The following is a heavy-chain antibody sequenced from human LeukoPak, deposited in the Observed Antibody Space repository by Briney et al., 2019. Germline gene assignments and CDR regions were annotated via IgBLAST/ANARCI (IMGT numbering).Heavy chain of an antibody. J-gene: IGHJ6*04. CDR1: GFTFSSYS. D-gene: IGHD3-10*02. CDR2: ISSTSTI. V-gene: IGHV3-48*01. Sequence: GGSLRLSCAASGFTFSSYSMNWVRQAPGKGLEWVSYISSTSTIYYADSVKGRFTISRDNAKNSLYLQMNSLRAEDTAVYYCAELGITMIGGVWGKGTTVTISS. CDR3: AELGITMIGGV.